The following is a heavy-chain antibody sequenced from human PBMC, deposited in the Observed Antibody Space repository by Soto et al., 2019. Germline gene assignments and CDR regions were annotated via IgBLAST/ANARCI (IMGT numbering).Heavy chain of an antibody. CDR1: GGSVRSGNHF. V-gene: IGHV4-61*01. J-gene: IGHJ6*02. CDR3: ARGGEPLGYYGLDV. Sequence: KASETLSLTCSVSGGSVRSGNHFWNWIRQPPRRGLEWLGYMYYTGVTNYNPSLKSRVSMSVDTSKDQFSLNLTSLTAADTAVYYCARGGEPLGYYGLDVWGQGTTVTVSS. CDR2: MYYTGVT.